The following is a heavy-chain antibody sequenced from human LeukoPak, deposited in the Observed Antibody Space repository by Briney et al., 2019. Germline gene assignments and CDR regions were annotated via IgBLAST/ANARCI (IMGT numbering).Heavy chain of an antibody. D-gene: IGHD6-13*01. V-gene: IGHV4-59*01. CDR3: ATGYSSTCYYFDY. Sequence: SETLSLTCTVSGDSISSYYWSWIRQPPGKGLEWIGYIYHSGSTNYNPSLKSRVTISADTSKDQFPLKLASVTAADTAVYYCATGYSSTCYYFDYWGQGTLVTVSS. CDR2: IYHSGST. CDR1: GDSISSYY. J-gene: IGHJ4*02.